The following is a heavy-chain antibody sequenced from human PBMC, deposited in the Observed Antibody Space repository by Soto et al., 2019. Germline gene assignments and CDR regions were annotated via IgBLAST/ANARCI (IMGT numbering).Heavy chain of an antibody. CDR3: XXXXXXXXXXDI. V-gene: IGHV1-18*01. CDR1: GYTFTSYG. Sequence: QVQLVQSGAEVKKPGASVKVSCKASGYTFTSYGISWVRQAPGQGLEWMGWISAYNGNTNYAQKLQGRVTMTTDTXXXXXXXXXXXXXXXXXXXXXXXXXXXXXXXXDIWGQGTMVTVSS. CDR2: ISAYNGNT. J-gene: IGHJ3*02.